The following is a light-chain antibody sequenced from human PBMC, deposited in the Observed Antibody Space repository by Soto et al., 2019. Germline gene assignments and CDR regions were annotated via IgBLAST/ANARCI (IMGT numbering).Light chain of an antibody. J-gene: IGKJ5*01. CDR3: QQYSNWPPIT. Sequence: VMTQSPGTLSVSLGERATLSCRASQSVSIPLAWYQQKPGQAPRLLIYDTSTRATGIPARFSGSGSGTEFTLTISSLQSEDFAVYYCQQYSNWPPITFGQGTRLEIK. V-gene: IGKV3-15*01. CDR2: DTS. CDR1: QSVSIP.